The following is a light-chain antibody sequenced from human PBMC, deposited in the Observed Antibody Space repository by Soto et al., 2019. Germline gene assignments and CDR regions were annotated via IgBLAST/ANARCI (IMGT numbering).Light chain of an antibody. Sequence: QSVLTQPRSVSGSPGQSVTISCTGTSSDVGVYNYVSWYQQHPGKAPKLMIYDVSKRPSGVPDRFSGSKSGNTASLTISGLQAEGEADYYCCSYAGSYTFVYVFGPGTKVTV. CDR1: SSDVGVYNY. CDR3: CSYAGSYTFVYV. V-gene: IGLV2-11*01. CDR2: DVS. J-gene: IGLJ1*01.